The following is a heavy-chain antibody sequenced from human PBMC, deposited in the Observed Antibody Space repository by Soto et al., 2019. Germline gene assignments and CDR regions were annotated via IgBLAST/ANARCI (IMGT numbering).Heavy chain of an antibody. CDR1: GFTFSSYA. J-gene: IGHJ6*03. D-gene: IGHD3-10*01. CDR3: AKDYARFGELNSYYMDV. V-gene: IGHV3-23*01. CDR2: ISGSGGST. Sequence: GGSLRLSCAASGFTFSSYAMSWVRQAPGKGLEWVSAISGSGGSTYYADSVKGRFTISRDNSKNTLYLQMNSLRAEDTAVYYCAKDYARFGELNSYYMDVWGKGTTVTVSS.